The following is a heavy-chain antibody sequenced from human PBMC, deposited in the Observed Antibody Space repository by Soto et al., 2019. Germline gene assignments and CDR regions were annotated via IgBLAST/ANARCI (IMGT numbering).Heavy chain of an antibody. J-gene: IGHJ4*02. CDR1: GGSLTGYY. CDR3: ARGQEGIVATH. CDR2: IKDGGVT. Sequence: QVHLQQWGAGLLKPSETLSLTCAVNGGSLTGYYWSWIRQPPGKGLEWIGEIKDGGVTNDSPSLKGRVTMSADTYKNQFSLKLNSVTAADTAVYYCARGQEGIVATHWDQGTLVTVSS. V-gene: IGHV4-34*01. D-gene: IGHD5-12*01.